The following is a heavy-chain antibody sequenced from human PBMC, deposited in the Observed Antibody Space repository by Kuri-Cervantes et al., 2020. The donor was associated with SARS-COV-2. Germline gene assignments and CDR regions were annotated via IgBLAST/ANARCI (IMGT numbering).Heavy chain of an antibody. Sequence: GGSLRLCCRGSGYTFSNYWIGWVRQMPEKGLEWMGLIYPGESDTRYRPSLQGQVTMSVDKSINTAHLQWSSLRASDSAMYHCARLRFLEWLPPFDYWGQGTLVTVSS. J-gene: IGHJ4*02. CDR3: ARLRFLEWLPPFDY. CDR1: GYTFSNYW. V-gene: IGHV5-51*01. CDR2: IYPGESDT. D-gene: IGHD3-3*01.